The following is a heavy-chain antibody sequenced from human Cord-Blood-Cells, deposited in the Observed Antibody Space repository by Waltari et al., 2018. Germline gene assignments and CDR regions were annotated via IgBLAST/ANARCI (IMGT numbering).Heavy chain of an antibody. V-gene: IGHV3-23*01. CDR1: GFTFTSYA. J-gene: IGHJ4*02. Sequence: EVQLLESGGGLVQPGGSLRLSCAASGFTFTSYAMSWGRQAPGKGLEWVSAISGSGGSTYYADSVKGRFTISRDNSKNTLYLQMNSLRAEDTAVYYCAKDGKVDPRGVDYWGQGTLVTVSS. D-gene: IGHD3-10*01. CDR3: AKDGKVDPRGVDY. CDR2: ISGSGGST.